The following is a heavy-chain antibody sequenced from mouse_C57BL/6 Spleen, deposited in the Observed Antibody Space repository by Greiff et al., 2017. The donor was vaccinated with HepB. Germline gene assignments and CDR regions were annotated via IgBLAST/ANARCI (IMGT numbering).Heavy chain of an antibody. CDR3: ARMTITTVVFDY. V-gene: IGHV1-26*01. CDR2: INPNNGGT. J-gene: IGHJ2*01. Sequence: EVQLQQSGPELVKPGASVKISCKASGYTFTDYYMNWVKQSHGKSLEWIGDINPNNGGTSYNQKFKGKATLTVDKSSSTAYMELRSLTSEDSAVYYCARMTITTVVFDYWGQGTTLTVSS. D-gene: IGHD1-1*01. CDR1: GYTFTDYY.